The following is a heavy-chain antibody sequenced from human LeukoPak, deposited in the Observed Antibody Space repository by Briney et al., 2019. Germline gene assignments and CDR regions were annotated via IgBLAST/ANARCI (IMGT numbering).Heavy chain of an antibody. CDR1: GSTFDDYA. D-gene: IGHD3-22*01. V-gene: IGHV3-9*01. Sequence: GGSLRLSCAASGSTFDDYAMHWVRQAPGKGLEWVSGISWNSGSIGYADSVKGRFTISRDNAKNSLYLQMNSLRAEDTALYYCAKDISAMIVTVFDYWGQGTLVTVSS. CDR3: AKDISAMIVTVFDY. CDR2: ISWNSGSI. J-gene: IGHJ4*02.